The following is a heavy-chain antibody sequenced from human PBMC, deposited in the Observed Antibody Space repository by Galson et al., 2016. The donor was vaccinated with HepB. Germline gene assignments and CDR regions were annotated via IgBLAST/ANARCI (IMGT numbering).Heavy chain of an antibody. Sequence: SETLSLTCSVYGASFSGYYWTWIRRPPGKGLEWIGEINDSGSSNYSPSLKRRLTISVDRSKNQISLKLSSVTAADTALYYCARRVGLVPAAPDYWGQGTLVTVSS. V-gene: IGHV4-34*01. D-gene: IGHD2-2*01. J-gene: IGHJ4*02. CDR3: ARRVGLVPAAPDY. CDR2: INDSGSS. CDR1: GASFSGYY.